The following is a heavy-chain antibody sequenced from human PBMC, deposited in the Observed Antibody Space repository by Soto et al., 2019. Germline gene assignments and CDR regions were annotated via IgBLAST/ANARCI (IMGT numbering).Heavy chain of an antibody. D-gene: IGHD3-10*01. CDR2: IFYSGTT. CDR1: GGSVNSGSYY. V-gene: IGHV4-61*01. Sequence: SETLSHTWTVSGGSVNSGSYYWSWIRKAPGMGLEWIGYIFYSGTTNYNPSLKSRVTTSLDISKNQFSLQLSSVTAADTAVYYCARVSIPYYYHTSRQFHFSYSGQRALVPVSS. J-gene: IGHJ4*02. CDR3: ARVSIPYYYHTSRQFHFSY.